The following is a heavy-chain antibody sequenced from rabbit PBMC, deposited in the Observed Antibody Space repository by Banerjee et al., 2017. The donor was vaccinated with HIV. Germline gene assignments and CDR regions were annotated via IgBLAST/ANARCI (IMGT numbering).Heavy chain of an antibody. CDR3: ARTGGAGYDGGMWYYGMDL. CDR1: GFDLSNYYY. CDR2: IYSGSGNT. V-gene: IGHV1S43*01. J-gene: IGHJ6*01. Sequence: QEQLEESGGGLVKPGGTLTLTCKASGFDLSNYYYMCWVRQAPGKGLESVACIYSGSGNTWYASWVNGRFTISKTSSTTVTLQMTSLTAADTATYFCARTGGAGYDGGMWYYGMDLWGPGTLVTV. D-gene: IGHD4-2*01.